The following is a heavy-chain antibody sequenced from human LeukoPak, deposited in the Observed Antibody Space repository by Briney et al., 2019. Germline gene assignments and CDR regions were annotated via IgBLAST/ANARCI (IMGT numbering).Heavy chain of an antibody. Sequence: RSLRLSCAASGFPFNSYALYWVRQAPGKGLEWVAIMSYDGRNQYYADSVKGRFTISRDNSKSALFLQMNGLRPEDTARYHCARGDGSGSSYFDYWGQGTLVTVSS. CDR1: GFPFNSYA. D-gene: IGHD3-10*01. V-gene: IGHV3-30-3*01. CDR2: MSYDGRNQ. CDR3: ARGDGSGSSYFDY. J-gene: IGHJ4*02.